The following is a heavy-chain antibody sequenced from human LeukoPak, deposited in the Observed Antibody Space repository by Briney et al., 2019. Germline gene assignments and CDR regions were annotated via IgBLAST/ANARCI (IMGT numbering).Heavy chain of an antibody. Sequence: PGRSLRLSCAASGFTFSSYGMHWVRQAPGKGLEWVAVIWYDGSNKYYADSVKGRFTISRDNSKNTLYLQMNSLRAEDTAVYYCAKDGGSYYPTYYFDYWGQGTLVTVSS. J-gene: IGHJ4*02. V-gene: IGHV3-33*06. CDR1: GFTFSSYG. CDR3: AKDGGSYYPTYYFDY. CDR2: IWYDGSNK. D-gene: IGHD1-26*01.